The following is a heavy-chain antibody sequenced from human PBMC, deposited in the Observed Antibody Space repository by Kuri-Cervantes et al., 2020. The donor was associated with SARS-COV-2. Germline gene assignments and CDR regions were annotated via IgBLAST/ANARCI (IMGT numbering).Heavy chain of an antibody. CDR2: IFYSGST. CDR1: GDSISSYY. D-gene: IGHD2-21*01. J-gene: IGHJ4*02. V-gene: IGHV4-59*01. CDR3: ARDTSYCGGDGYIFDY. Sequence: LRLSCTVSGDSISSYYWGWIRQPPGRGLEWIGYIFYSGSTNYNPSLKSRVTISVDTSKNQFSLRLTSVTAADTAVCYCARDTSYCGGDGYIFDYWGQGTLVTVSS.